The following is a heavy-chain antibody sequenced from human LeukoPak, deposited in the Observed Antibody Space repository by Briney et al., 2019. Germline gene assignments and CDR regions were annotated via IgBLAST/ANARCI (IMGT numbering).Heavy chain of an antibody. CDR3: ASLWLGYCSSTSCSNYGMDV. V-gene: IGHV1-69*04. J-gene: IGHJ6*02. Sequence: ASVKVSCKASGGTFSSYAISWVRQAPGQGLEWMGRIIPILGIANYAQKFQGGVTNTADKSKSTAYMELSSLRSEDTAVYYCASLWLGYCSSTSCSNYGMDVWGQGTTVTVSS. D-gene: IGHD2-2*01. CDR2: IIPILGIA. CDR1: GGTFSSYA.